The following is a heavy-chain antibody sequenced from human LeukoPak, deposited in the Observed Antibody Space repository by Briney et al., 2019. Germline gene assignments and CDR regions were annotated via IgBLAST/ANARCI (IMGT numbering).Heavy chain of an antibody. CDR2: INPNSGGT. CDR1: GYTFTGYY. J-gene: IGHJ6*02. CDR3: ARDVNHYGSGSYSYYYYYGMDV. V-gene: IGHV1-2*04. D-gene: IGHD3-10*01. Sequence: ASVKVSCKASGYTFTGYYMHWVRQAPGQGLEWMGWINPNSGGTNYAQKFQGWVTMTRGTSISTAYMELSRLRSDDTAVYYCARDVNHYGSGSYSYYYYYGMDVWGQGTAVTVSS.